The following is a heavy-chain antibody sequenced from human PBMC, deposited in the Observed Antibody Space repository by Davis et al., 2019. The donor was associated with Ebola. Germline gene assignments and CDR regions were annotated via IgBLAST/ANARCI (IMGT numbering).Heavy chain of an antibody. Sequence: GGSLRLSCAASGFTFSSYEMNWVRQAPGKGLEWVSYISSSGTTIYYADSVKGRFTISRDNAKNSLYLQMNSLRDEDTAIYYCARGYSTFDYWGQGTLVTVSS. D-gene: IGHD4-11*01. J-gene: IGHJ4*02. CDR1: GFTFSSYE. V-gene: IGHV3-48*03. CDR2: ISSSGTTI. CDR3: ARGYSTFDY.